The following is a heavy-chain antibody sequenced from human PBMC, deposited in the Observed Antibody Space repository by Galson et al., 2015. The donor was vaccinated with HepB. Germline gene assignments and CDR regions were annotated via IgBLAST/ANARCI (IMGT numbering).Heavy chain of an antibody. Sequence: QSGAEVKKPGESLKISCGVSGYSFTTYWVAWVRQMPGKGLEWMGMIYPGDSDTRYSPSFQGQVTISADKSISTAYLQWSSLKASDTAIYYCARHLVEAGFGYYYGMDVWGQGTTVTVSS. CDR2: IYPGDSDT. J-gene: IGHJ6*02. CDR1: GYSFTTYW. V-gene: IGHV5-51*01. CDR3: ARHLVEAGFGYYYGMDV. D-gene: IGHD6-13*01.